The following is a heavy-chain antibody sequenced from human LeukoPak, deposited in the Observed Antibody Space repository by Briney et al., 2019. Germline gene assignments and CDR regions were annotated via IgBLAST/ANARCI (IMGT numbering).Heavy chain of an antibody. CDR1: GFTFSSYA. V-gene: IGHV3-30*03. CDR2: ISYDGSHK. Sequence: GGSLRLSCAASGFTFSSYAMHWVRQAPGKGLEWVAVISYDGSHKYFADSVKVRFTISRDNSKNTLYLQMNSLRAEDTAVYYCARVWFGEWEGCDWGQGTLVTVSS. J-gene: IGHJ4*02. CDR3: ARVWFGEWEGCD. D-gene: IGHD3-10*01.